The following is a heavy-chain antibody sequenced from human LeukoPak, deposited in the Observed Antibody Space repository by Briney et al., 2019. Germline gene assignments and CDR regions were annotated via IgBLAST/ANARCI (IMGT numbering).Heavy chain of an antibody. CDR2: INHSGST. V-gene: IGHV4-34*01. Sequence: SETLSLTCTVSGGSISSYYWSWIRQPPGKGLEWIGEINHSGSTNYNPSLKSRVTISVDTSKNQFSLKLSSVTAADTAVYYCARRRGYCSGGSCRGSWFDPWGQGTLVTVSS. D-gene: IGHD2-15*01. CDR3: ARRRGYCSGGSCRGSWFDP. J-gene: IGHJ5*02. CDR1: GGSISSYY.